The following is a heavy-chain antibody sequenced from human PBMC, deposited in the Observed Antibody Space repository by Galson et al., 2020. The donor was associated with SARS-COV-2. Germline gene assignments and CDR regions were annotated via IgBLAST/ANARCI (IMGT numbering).Heavy chain of an antibody. Sequence: ASVKVSCKASCYTFTSYGISWVRQAPGQGLEWMGWISAYNGNTNYAQKLQGRVTMTTDTSTSTAYMELRSLRSEDTAVYYCAALWAGMTTGGGYWGQGTLVTVSS. CDR1: CYTFTSYG. CDR3: AALWAGMTTGGGY. J-gene: IGHJ4*02. V-gene: IGHV1-18*04. CDR2: ISAYNGNT. D-gene: IGHD4-17*01.